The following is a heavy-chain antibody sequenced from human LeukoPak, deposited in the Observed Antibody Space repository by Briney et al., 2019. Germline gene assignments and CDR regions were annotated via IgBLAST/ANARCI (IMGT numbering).Heavy chain of an antibody. CDR2: IYYSGST. J-gene: IGHJ4*02. CDR1: GGSISSYY. V-gene: IGHV4-59*01. D-gene: IGHD5-24*01. CDR3: ARGAMATPYYFDF. Sequence: PSETLSLTCTVSGGSISSYYWSWIRQPPGKGLEWVGSIYYSGSTNYNPSLRSRVTISVDPSKNQFSLKLSSVTAADTAVYYCARGAMATPYYFDFWGQGTLVTVSS.